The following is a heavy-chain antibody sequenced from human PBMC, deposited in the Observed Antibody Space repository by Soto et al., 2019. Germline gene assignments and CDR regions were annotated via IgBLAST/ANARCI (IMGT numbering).Heavy chain of an antibody. CDR2: ISGSGGST. V-gene: IGHV3-23*01. J-gene: IGHJ4*02. Sequence: EVQVLESGGGLVQPGGSLRLSCAASGFTFNKYAMSWVRQAPGKGLEWVSSISGSGGSTYYADSVKGRFTISRDNSKNTLYLQMNSLRAEDTALYYCAQGSAKEGSHFDYWGQGTLVTVSS. CDR3: AQGSAKEGSHFDY. CDR1: GFTFNKYA.